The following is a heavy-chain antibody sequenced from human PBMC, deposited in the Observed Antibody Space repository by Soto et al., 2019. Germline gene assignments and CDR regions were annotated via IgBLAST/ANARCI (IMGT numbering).Heavy chain of an antibody. V-gene: IGHV3-30*18. J-gene: IGHJ4*02. Sequence: GGSLRLSCAASGFSFSSYGIHWVRQAPGKGLEWVAVISSDGSKQYYAESVKGRFTISRDNSKSTLYLQMYSLRTEDTAVYYCAKEIAVADQFDYWGQGTLVTVYS. CDR2: ISSDGSKQ. D-gene: IGHD6-19*01. CDR1: GFSFSSYG. CDR3: AKEIAVADQFDY.